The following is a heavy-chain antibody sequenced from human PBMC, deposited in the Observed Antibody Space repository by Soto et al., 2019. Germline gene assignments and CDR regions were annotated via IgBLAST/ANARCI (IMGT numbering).Heavy chain of an antibody. CDR1: GYSFTSYW. CDR3: ARHYCSSTSCYPVYYYYYGMDV. Sequence: ESLKISCKGSGYSFTSYWIGWVRQMPGKGLEWMGIIYPGDSDTRYSPSFQGQVTISADKSISTAYLQWSSLKASDTAMYYCARHYCSSTSCYPVYYYYYGMDVWGQGTTVTVSS. V-gene: IGHV5-51*01. D-gene: IGHD2-2*01. J-gene: IGHJ6*02. CDR2: IYPGDSDT.